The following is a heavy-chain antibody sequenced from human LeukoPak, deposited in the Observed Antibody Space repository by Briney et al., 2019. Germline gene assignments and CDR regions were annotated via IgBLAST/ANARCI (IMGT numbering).Heavy chain of an antibody. CDR2: ISWNSDNI. V-gene: IGHV3-9*01. CDR1: GFTFSSYS. CDR3: ARARGNSYFDD. J-gene: IGHJ4*02. Sequence: AGGSLRLSCAASGFTFSSYSMNWVRQAPGKGLEWVSGISWNSDNIGYADSVRGRFTISRDNAKNSLYLQMNSLRAEDTALYYCARARGNSYFDDWGQGTLVTVSS. D-gene: IGHD1-7*01.